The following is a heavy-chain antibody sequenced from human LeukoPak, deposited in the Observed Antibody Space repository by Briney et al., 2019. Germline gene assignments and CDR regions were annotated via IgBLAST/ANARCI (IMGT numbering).Heavy chain of an antibody. CDR1: FFTFTNYG. V-gene: IGHV3-30*02. CDR3: PKGVPQYTSGWFLGGFDY. Sequence: GGSLRLSCAACFFTFTNYGMHWVRQAPGKGLEWVAFIRYDESNKYYADSVKGRFTISRDNSKNTLYLQMNSLRAEDTAVYYGPKGVPQYTSGWFLGGFDYWGQGTLVSVSS. D-gene: IGHD6-19*01. CDR2: IRYDESNK. J-gene: IGHJ4*02.